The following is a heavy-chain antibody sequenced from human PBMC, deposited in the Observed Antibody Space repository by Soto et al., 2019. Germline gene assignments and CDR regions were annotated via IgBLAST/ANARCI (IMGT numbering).Heavy chain of an antibody. D-gene: IGHD4-17*01. CDR3: ARVGHGDYDNDYYYYGMDV. V-gene: IGHV1-18*01. Sequence: ASVKVSCKASGYTFTSYGISWVRQAPGQGLEWMGWISAYNGNTNYAQKLQGRVTMTTDTSTSTAYMELRSLRSDDTAVYYCARVGHGDYDNDYYYYGMDVWAQGTTVTVSS. CDR1: GYTFTSYG. CDR2: ISAYNGNT. J-gene: IGHJ6*02.